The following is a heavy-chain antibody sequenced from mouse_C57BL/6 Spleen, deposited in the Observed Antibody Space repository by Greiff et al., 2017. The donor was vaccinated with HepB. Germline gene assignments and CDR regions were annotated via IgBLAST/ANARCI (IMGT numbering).Heavy chain of an antibody. CDR3: ARGDDGYPFAY. V-gene: IGHV1-26*01. J-gene: IGHJ3*01. CDR1: GYTFTDYY. CDR2: INPNNGGT. Sequence: VQLQQSGPELVKPGASVKISCKASGYTFTDYYMNWVKQSHGKSLEWIGDINPNNGGTSYNQKFKGKATLTVDKSSSTAYMELRSLTSEDSAVYYCARGDDGYPFAYWGQGTLVTVSA. D-gene: IGHD2-3*01.